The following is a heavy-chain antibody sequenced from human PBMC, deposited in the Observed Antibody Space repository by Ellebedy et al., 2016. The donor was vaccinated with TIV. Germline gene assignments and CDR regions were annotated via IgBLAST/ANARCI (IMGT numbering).Heavy chain of an antibody. V-gene: IGHV3-7*01. J-gene: IGHJ2*01. CDR3: ARGQGWYFDL. Sequence: GESLKISXAASGFYFSSYWMTWVRQAPGKGLEWVANIKQDGSETYYVDSVKGRFTISRDNAKNLLYLHMDSLRGEDTAVYYCARGQGWYFDLWGRGTLVTVSS. CDR1: GFYFSSYW. CDR2: IKQDGSET.